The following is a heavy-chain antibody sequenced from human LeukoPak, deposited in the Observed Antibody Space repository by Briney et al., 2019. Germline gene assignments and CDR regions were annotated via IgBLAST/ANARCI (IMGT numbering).Heavy chain of an antibody. V-gene: IGHV4-30-4*01. J-gene: IGHJ4*02. CDR2: IYYSGST. D-gene: IGHD1-7*01. Sequence: SQTLSLTCTVSGGSLSSGDYYWSWIRQPPGKGLEWIGYIYYSGSTYYNPSLKSRVTISVDTSKNQSSLKLSSVTAADTAVYYCARVLYPSKITGTTVDYWGQGTLVTVSS. CDR3: ARVLYPSKITGTTVDY. CDR1: GGSLSSGDYY.